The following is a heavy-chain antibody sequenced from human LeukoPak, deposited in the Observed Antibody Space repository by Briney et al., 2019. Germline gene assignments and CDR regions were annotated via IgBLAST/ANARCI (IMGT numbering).Heavy chain of an antibody. V-gene: IGHV4-59*08. CDR3: ARGNWNDVVGYYFDY. CDR2: IYYSGST. D-gene: IGHD1-1*01. J-gene: IGHJ4*02. Sequence: SEALSLTCTVSGGSISSYYWSWIRQPPGKGLEWIGYIYYSGSTNYNPSLKSRVTISVDTSKNQFSLKLSSVTAADTAVYYCARGNWNDVVGYYFDYWGQGTLVTVSS. CDR1: GGSISSYY.